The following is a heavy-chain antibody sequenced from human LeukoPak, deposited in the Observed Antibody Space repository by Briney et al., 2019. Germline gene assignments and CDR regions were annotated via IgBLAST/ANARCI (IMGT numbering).Heavy chain of an antibody. J-gene: IGHJ4*02. CDR1: GFTFSSYS. V-gene: IGHV3-30*03. CDR2: ISYDGSNK. Sequence: GGSLRLSCAASGFTFSSYSMNWVRQAPGKGLEWVAVISYDGSNKYYADSVKGRFTISRDNSKNTLYLQMNSLRAEDTAVYYCARGNYYDSWGQGTLVTVSS. CDR3: ARGNYYDS.